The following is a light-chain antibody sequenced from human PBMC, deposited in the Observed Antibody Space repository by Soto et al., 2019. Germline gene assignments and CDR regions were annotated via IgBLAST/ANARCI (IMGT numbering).Light chain of an antibody. CDR2: DAS. Sequence: EIVLAQSPATLSLSPGERATLSCRASQSVSIYLAWYQQKPGQAPRLLIYDASNRATGIPARFSGSGSGTDFTLTISSLEPEDFAVYYCQQRSNWPPKITFGRGTRLEIK. J-gene: IGKJ5*01. V-gene: IGKV3-11*01. CDR3: QQRSNWPPKIT. CDR1: QSVSIY.